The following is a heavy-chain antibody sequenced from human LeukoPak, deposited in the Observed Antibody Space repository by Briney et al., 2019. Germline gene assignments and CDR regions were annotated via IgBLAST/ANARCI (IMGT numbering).Heavy chain of an antibody. V-gene: IGHV4-59*08. CDR2: ISYSGST. Sequence: SETLPLTCTVSGASISNFYWSWIRQPPGKGLEWIGDISYSGSTNYNPSLKSRVTMSVDTSKNQFSLKLSSVTAADTAVYYCARRPRYYNFWSELDYWGQGTLVTVSS. CDR1: GASISNFY. J-gene: IGHJ4*02. CDR3: ARRPRYYNFWSELDY. D-gene: IGHD3-3*01.